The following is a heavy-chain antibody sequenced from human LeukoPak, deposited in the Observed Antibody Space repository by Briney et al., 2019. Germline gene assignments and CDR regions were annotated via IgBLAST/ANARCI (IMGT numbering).Heavy chain of an antibody. CDR2: IHYSGST. Sequence: SETLSLTCTVSGGSISSSSYYWGWIRQPPGKGLEWIGSIHYSGSTYYNPSLKSRVTISVDTSKNQFSLKLSSVTAADTAVYYCASSSSGWYVGIFAYGGQGTLVTVSS. CDR1: GGSISSSSYY. J-gene: IGHJ4*02. D-gene: IGHD6-19*01. CDR3: ASSSSGWYVGIFAY. V-gene: IGHV4-39*07.